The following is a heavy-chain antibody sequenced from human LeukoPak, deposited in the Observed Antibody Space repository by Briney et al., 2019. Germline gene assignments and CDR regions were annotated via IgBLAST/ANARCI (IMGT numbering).Heavy chain of an antibody. J-gene: IGHJ4*02. CDR3: ARALLWFGEPSHIDY. CDR1: GYTFTSYG. CDR2: ITAYNDNT. Sequence: GASVTVSCKASGYTFTSYGISWVRQAPGQGGEWMGWITAYNDNTNYAQKLQGRVTMTTDTSTSTAYMGLRSLRSDDTAVYYCARALLWFGEPSHIDYWGQGTLVTAPS. V-gene: IGHV1-18*01. D-gene: IGHD3-10*01.